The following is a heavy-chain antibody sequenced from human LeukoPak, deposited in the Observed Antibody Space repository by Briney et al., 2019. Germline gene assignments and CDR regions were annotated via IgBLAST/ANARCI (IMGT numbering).Heavy chain of an antibody. J-gene: IGHJ4*02. V-gene: IGHV3-30*02. Sequence: QTGGSLRLSCAASGFTFSSYGMHWVRQAPGKGLEWVAFIRYDGSNKYYADSVKGRFTISRDNSKNTLYLQMNSLRAEDTAVYYCASPGLSGTTSDYWGQGTLVTVSS. CDR2: IRYDGSNK. CDR1: GFTFSSYG. CDR3: ASPGLSGTTSDY. D-gene: IGHD1-7*01.